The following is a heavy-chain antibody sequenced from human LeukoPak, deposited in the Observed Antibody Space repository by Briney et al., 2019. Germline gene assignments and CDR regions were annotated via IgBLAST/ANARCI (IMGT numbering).Heavy chain of an antibody. V-gene: IGHV3-9*01. Sequence: GRSLRLSCAASGFTFDDYAMHWVRQPPGKGLEWVSSISGKSGTIGYADSVKGRFTISRDNAKNSLYLRMSSLRADDTPLYFCARGEYDVLTAFFYFDYWGQGTLVTVSS. D-gene: IGHD3-9*01. CDR3: ARGEYDVLTAFFYFDY. J-gene: IGHJ4*01. CDR2: ISGKSGTI. CDR1: GFTFDDYA.